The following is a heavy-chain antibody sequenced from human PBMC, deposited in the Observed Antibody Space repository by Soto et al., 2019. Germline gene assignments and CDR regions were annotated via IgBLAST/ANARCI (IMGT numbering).Heavy chain of an antibody. CDR3: ARDRRWAIDY. Sequence: EVQLLESGGGLAQPGGSLRLSCAASGFTFRNNVLSWVRQAPGKGLDWVSGITGSGRDTYYADSVKGRFTISRDNAKNSLYLQINSLRDEDTAVYYCARDRRWAIDYWGQGTLVTVSS. CDR1: GFTFRNNV. CDR2: ITGSGRDT. D-gene: IGHD6-13*01. J-gene: IGHJ4*02. V-gene: IGHV3-23*01.